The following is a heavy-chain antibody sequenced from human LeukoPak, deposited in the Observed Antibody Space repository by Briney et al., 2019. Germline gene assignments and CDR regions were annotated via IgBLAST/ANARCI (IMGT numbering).Heavy chain of an antibody. V-gene: IGHV3-23*01. J-gene: IGHJ4*02. Sequence: GGSLRLSCAASGFTFSSYVMSWVRQAPGKGLEWVSAIRGSGDSTYYADSVKGRFTISRDNSVNTLYLQMNSLRADDTAVYYCARCGGSGTYFFDYWGRGTLVTVSS. CDR3: ARCGGSGTYFFDY. D-gene: IGHD3-10*01. CDR2: IRGSGDST. CDR1: GFTFSSYV.